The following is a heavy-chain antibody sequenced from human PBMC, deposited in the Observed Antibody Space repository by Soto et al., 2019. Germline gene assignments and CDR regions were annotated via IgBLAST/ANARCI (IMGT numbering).Heavy chain of an antibody. CDR3: TTTRYTSGWYPFDP. CDR2: IKVDGTEK. J-gene: IGHJ5*02. CDR1: GFNFRDYW. Sequence: EVQLVDSGGGLVQPGGSLRLSCAASGFNFRDYWMNWVRQAPGKGLEWVANIKVDGTEKNYVDSVKGRFTISRDNARNSLYLQMNSLRVEDTAVYYCTTTRYTSGWYPFDPWGQGTLVTVSS. D-gene: IGHD6-19*01. V-gene: IGHV3-7*03.